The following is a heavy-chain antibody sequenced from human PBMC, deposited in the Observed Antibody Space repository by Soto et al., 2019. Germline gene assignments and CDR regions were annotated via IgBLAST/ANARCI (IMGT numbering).Heavy chain of an antibody. CDR1: GSNFNNHA. Sequence: GGSLRLSCAASGSNFNNHAMHWVRQAPGKGLEWVATISYEGSRKHYAHSVRCRFSISRDYLKNTLSLEMSSLTPEDTAVYYCARAMAFFEMLTSGSYFGYWGQGALVTVSS. CDR2: ISYEGSRK. CDR3: ARAMAFFEMLTSGSYFGY. D-gene: IGHD3-10*01. V-gene: IGHV3-30-3*01. J-gene: IGHJ4*02.